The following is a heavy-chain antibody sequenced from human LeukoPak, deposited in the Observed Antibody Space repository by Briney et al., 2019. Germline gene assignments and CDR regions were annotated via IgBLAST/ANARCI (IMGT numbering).Heavy chain of an antibody. CDR3: ARDTPGYSSGCFDY. CDR1: GFTFSSYA. CDR2: ISYDGSNK. Sequence: PGGSLRLSCAASGFTFSSYAMHWVRQAPGKGLEWVAVISYDGSNKYYADSVKGRFTISRDNSKNTLYLQMNSLRAEDTAVYYCARDTPGYSSGCFDYWGQGTLVTVSS. V-gene: IGHV3-30-3*01. D-gene: IGHD6-19*01. J-gene: IGHJ4*02.